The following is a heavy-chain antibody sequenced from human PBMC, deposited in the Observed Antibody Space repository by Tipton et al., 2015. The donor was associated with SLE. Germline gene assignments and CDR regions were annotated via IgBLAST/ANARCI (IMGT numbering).Heavy chain of an antibody. CDR1: GDSISSGTYY. CDR2: IYYSGST. V-gene: IGHV4-39*07. D-gene: IGHD3-3*01. J-gene: IGHJ5*02. Sequence: TLSLTCSVSGDSISSGTYYWTWIRQPPGKGLEWIGSIYYSGSTYYNPSLKSRVTISVDTSKNLVFLNLSAVTAADTAVYYCARDVEFSSVSVFGVIPWGQGTLVTVSS. CDR3: ARDVEFSSVSVFGVIP.